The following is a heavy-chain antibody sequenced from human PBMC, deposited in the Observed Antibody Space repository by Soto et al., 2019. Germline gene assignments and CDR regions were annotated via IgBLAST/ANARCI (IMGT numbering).Heavy chain of an antibody. Sequence: GGSLRLSCSASGFTFSSYAMSWVRQAPGKGLEWVSAISGSGGSTYYADSVKGRFTVSRDNSKNTLYLQMNSLRAEDTAVYYCAKDQQLVRGWFDPWGQGTLVTVSS. D-gene: IGHD6-13*01. CDR2: ISGSGGST. V-gene: IGHV3-23*01. CDR1: GFTFSSYA. J-gene: IGHJ5*02. CDR3: AKDQQLVRGWFDP.